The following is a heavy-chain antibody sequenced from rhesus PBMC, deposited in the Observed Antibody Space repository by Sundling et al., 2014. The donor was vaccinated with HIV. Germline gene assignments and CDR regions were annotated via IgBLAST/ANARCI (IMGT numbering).Heavy chain of an antibody. J-gene: IGHJ4*01. CDR2: INPKPGDT. Sequence: QVQLVQSGAEVKKPGSSVKVSCKASGYTFTDYYMYWVRQAPGQGLKSMGEINPKPGDTDYVQKFQGRVTLTRDTSTSTAYMELSSLRSADTAVFYCARGPGTCVSSTGAWRGLVSTTWGQGVLVTVSS. V-gene: IGHV1-138*01. D-gene: IGHD1-26*01. CDR3: ARGPGTCVSSTGAWRGLVSTT. CDR1: GYTFTDYY.